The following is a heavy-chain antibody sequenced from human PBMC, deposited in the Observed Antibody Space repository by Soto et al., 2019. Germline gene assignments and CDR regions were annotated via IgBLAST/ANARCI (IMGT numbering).Heavy chain of an antibody. D-gene: IGHD6-19*01. Sequence: NPSETLSLTCTVSGGSISSYYWSWIRQPPGKGLGWIGYISYGGSTNYTPSLKSRVTISVDTSKNHFSLKLSSVTAADTAVYYCARLVAGPPVNWFDPWGQGTLVTVSS. CDR3: ARLVAGPPVNWFDP. CDR1: GGSISSYY. V-gene: IGHV4-59*08. CDR2: ISYGGST. J-gene: IGHJ5*02.